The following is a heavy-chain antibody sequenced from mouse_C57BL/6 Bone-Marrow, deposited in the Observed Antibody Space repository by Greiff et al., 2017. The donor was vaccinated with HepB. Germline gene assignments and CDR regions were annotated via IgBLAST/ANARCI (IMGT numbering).Heavy chain of an antibody. CDR2: IYPGSGNT. Sequence: QVQLQQSGAELVRPGASVKLSCKASGYTFTDYYINWVKQRPGQGLEWIARIYPGSGNTYYNEKFKGKATLTAEKSSSTAYMQLSSLTSEDSAVYFCARSLGGYWGQGTTLTVSS. CDR1: GYTFTDYY. D-gene: IGHD3-3*01. J-gene: IGHJ2*01. CDR3: ARSLGGY. V-gene: IGHV1-76*01.